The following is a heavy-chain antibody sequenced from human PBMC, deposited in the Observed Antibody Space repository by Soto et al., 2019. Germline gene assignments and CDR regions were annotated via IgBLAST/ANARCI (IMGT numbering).Heavy chain of an antibody. CDR1: GLTFSNYA. CDR3: AKNQERELPRVIDF. D-gene: IGHD1-7*01. J-gene: IGHJ4*02. V-gene: IGHV3-23*01. CDR2: MSGSSSTT. Sequence: EVRLLESGGGLVKPGGSLRLSFATSGLTFSNYAMSWVRQAPGGGLEWVSSMSGSSSTTYYADSVRGRFTISRDRSKNTIYLQMRSLRAEDTALVYCAKNQERELPRVIDFWGQGTLVTVSS.